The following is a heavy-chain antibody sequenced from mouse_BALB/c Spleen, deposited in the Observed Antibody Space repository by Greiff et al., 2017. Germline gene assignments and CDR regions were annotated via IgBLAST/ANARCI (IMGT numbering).Heavy chain of an antibody. Sequence: EVMLVESGGGLVKPGGSLKLSCAASGFAFSSYDMSWVRQTPEKRLEWVAYISSGGGSTYYPDTVKGRFTISRDNAKNTLYLQMSSLTSEDTAMYYYARHSDCSGSSYWYFDVWGAGTTVTVSS. D-gene: IGHD1-1*01. CDR2: ISSGGGST. J-gene: IGHJ1*01. CDR1: GFAFSSYD. V-gene: IGHV5-12-1*01. CDR3: ARHSDCSGSSYWYFDV.